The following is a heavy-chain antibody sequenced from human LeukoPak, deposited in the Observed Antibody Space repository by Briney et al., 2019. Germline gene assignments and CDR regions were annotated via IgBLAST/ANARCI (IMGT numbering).Heavy chain of an antibody. CDR2: TYYRSKWYN. CDR3: ASGFSNFDH. V-gene: IGHV6-1*01. D-gene: IGHD3-3*01. CDR1: GDSVSRNSAA. Sequence: SQTLSLTCAISGDSVSRNSAAWNWIGQSPSRGLEWLGRTYYRSKWYNDYTVSVESRITINPDTSKNQFSLQLNSVTPEDTAMYFCASGFSNFDHWGQGTLVTVSS. J-gene: IGHJ4*02.